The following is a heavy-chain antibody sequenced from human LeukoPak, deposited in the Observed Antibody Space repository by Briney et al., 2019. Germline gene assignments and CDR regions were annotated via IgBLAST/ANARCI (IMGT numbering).Heavy chain of an antibody. V-gene: IGHV4-61*02. D-gene: IGHD3-22*01. CDR3: ARTLGYYDSSGYSDFDY. CDR2: IYASGST. Sequence: TLSLTCTVSGGSVSSGSYYWSWIRQPAGKGLEWIGRIYASGSTNHNPSLKSRVTISLDTSKNQFSLKLSSVTAADTAVYYWARTLGYYDSSGYSDFDYWGQGTLVTVSS. CDR1: GGSVSSGSYY. J-gene: IGHJ4*02.